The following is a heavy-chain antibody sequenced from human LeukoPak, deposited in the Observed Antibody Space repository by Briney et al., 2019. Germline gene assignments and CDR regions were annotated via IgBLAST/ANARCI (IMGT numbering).Heavy chain of an antibody. V-gene: IGHV4-39*01. J-gene: IGHJ6*02. Sequence: SETLSLTCTVSGVSISSSRFYWGWIRQPPGKGLEWIGSIYYSGSTYYNPSLKSRVTISVDTSKNQFSLKLSSVTAADTAVYFCATLGSTSLRTPQGMDVWGRGTTVTVSS. CDR2: IYYSGST. CDR1: GVSISSSRFY. D-gene: IGHD2-2*01. CDR3: ATLGSTSLRTPQGMDV.